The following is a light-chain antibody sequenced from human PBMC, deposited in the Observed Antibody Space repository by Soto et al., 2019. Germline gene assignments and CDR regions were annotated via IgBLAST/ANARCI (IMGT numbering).Light chain of an antibody. CDR2: GAS. CDR3: LQLNSFPRK. CDR1: HSVSSN. Sequence: EIVMTQSPATLSVSPGERSNLSCRASHSVSSNLAWYQQKPGQAPRLLIYGASTRATGIPARFSGSGSGTEFSLTISSLQPEDFATYYCLQLNSFPRKCGQGTKGDIK. V-gene: IGKV3-15*01. J-gene: IGKJ1*01.